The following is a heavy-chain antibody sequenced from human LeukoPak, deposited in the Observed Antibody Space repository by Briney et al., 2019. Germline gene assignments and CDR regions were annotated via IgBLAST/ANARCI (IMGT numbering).Heavy chain of an antibody. CDR3: ARHFYSVSDWFDP. Sequence: SETLSLTRTVSGGSISSYYWSWIRQPAGKGLEWIGRIYSSGTTNYNPSLNSRVAMSVDTSRNQLSLKLISVTAADTAMYYCARHFYSVSDWFDPWGQGTLVIVSP. J-gene: IGHJ5*02. V-gene: IGHV4-4*07. D-gene: IGHD2-15*01. CDR1: GGSISSYY. CDR2: IYSSGTT.